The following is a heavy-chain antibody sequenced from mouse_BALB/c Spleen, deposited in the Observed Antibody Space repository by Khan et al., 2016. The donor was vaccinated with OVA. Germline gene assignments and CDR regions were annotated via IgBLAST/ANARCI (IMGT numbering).Heavy chain of an antibody. Sequence: QVQLQQSGAELMKPGASVKISCKAIGYIFSSYWIEWVKQRPGHGLEWIGEILPGSGSTNYNEKFKGTATFTAETSSNTAYMQLSSLTSEDSAVYYCARYGNHCNFDVWGAGTPVTVSS. CDR2: ILPGSGST. CDR1: GYIFSSYW. D-gene: IGHD2-1*01. V-gene: IGHV1-9*01. CDR3: ARYGNHCNFDV. J-gene: IGHJ1*01.